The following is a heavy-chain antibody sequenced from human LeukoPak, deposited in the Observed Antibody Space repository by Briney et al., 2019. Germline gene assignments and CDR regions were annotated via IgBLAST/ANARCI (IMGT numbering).Heavy chain of an antibody. CDR1: GFAFSSHA. J-gene: IGHJ4*02. Sequence: GGSLRLSCAASGFAFSSHAMSWVRQAPGKGLEWVSAISGSGGSTYYADSVKGRFTISRDNSKNTLYLQINSLRAEDTAVYYCAKGTTVTTFFDYWGQGTLVTVSS. CDR3: AKGTTVTTFFDY. CDR2: ISGSGGST. V-gene: IGHV3-23*01. D-gene: IGHD4-11*01.